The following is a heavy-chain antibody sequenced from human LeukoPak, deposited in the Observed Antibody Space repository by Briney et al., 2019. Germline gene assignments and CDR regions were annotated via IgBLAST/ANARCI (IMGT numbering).Heavy chain of an antibody. CDR2: VYYSGST. Sequence: SETLSLTCTVSGGSVSSTSYYWGWIRQPPGKGLEWIGTVYYSGSTYYNPSLKSRVTISVDTSKNQFSLKLSSVTAADTAVYYCARIVWSGNAGNSDYWGQGTLVTVSS. V-gene: IGHV4-39*01. D-gene: IGHD3-3*01. J-gene: IGHJ4*02. CDR3: ARIVWSGNAGNSDY. CDR1: GGSVSSTSYY.